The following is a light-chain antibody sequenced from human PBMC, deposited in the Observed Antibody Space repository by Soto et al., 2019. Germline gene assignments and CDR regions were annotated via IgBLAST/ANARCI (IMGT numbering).Light chain of an antibody. Sequence: EIVMTQSPATLSVSPGERATLSCRASQSVSSSLAWYQQTPGQAPRLLIYGTSTRATGIPARFSGSGSGTEFTLTISSLQSEDFAVYYCQQYTNWPYTFGQGTKLEIK. CDR2: GTS. V-gene: IGKV3-15*01. CDR3: QQYTNWPYT. J-gene: IGKJ2*01. CDR1: QSVSSS.